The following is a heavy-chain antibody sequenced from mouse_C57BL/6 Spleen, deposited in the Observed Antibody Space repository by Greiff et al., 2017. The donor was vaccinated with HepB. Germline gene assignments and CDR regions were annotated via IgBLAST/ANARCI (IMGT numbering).Heavy chain of an antibody. CDR3: ARDYYDYDGFDY. J-gene: IGHJ2*01. V-gene: IGHV5-4*01. CDR1: GFTFSSYA. Sequence: EVKLMESGGGLVKPGGSLKLSCAASGFTFSSYAMSWVRQTPEKRLEWVATISDGGSYTYYPDNVKGRFTISRDNAKNNLYLQMSHLKSEDTAMYYCARDYYDYDGFDYWGQGTTLTVSS. D-gene: IGHD2-4*01. CDR2: ISDGGSYT.